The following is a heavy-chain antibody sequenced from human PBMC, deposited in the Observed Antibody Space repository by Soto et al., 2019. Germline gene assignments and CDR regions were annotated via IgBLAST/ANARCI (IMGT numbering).Heavy chain of an antibody. D-gene: IGHD4-17*01. Sequence: SETLSLTCAVYGGSFSGYYWSWIRQPPGKGLEWIGEINHSGSTNYNPSLKSRVTISVDTSKNQFSLKLSSVTAADTAVYYCAREVTTFDYWGQGTLVTVSS. V-gene: IGHV4-34*01. CDR2: INHSGST. CDR1: GGSFSGYY. CDR3: AREVTTFDY. J-gene: IGHJ4*02.